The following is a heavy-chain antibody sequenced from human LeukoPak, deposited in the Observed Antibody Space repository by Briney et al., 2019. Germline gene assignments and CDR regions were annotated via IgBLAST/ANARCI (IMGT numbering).Heavy chain of an antibody. V-gene: IGHV3-21*06. Sequence: GGSLGLSCTASGLTFSTSGFNWVRQAPGKGLEWVASIGPTGSDRYHADSIKGRFTISRDNANNFLYLQMNSLRAEDTAVYYCATETNGRHYDFWGQGTLLTVSS. J-gene: IGHJ4*02. CDR3: ATETNGRHYDF. CDR1: GLTFSTSG. CDR2: IGPTGSDR. D-gene: IGHD1-14*01.